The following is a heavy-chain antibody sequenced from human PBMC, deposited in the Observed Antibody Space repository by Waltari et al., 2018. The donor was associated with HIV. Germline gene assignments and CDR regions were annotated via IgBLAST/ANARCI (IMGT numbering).Heavy chain of an antibody. CDR3: VKDGASTIFGVLNGMDV. CDR1: GITFDDYA. CDR2: ISWNSGDI. J-gene: IGHJ6*02. Sequence: EVQLVESGGGSVQPGRSLRLSCTASGITFDDYAMHWVRQPPGKGLEWVEGISWNSGDIAYADSVKCRFTISRDNTKNSLFLQMNSVRVEDTALYYCVKDGASTIFGVLNGMDVWGQGTTVTVSS. D-gene: IGHD3-3*01. V-gene: IGHV3-9*01.